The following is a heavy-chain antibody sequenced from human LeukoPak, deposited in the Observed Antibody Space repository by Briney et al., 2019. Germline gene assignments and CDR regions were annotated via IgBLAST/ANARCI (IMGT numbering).Heavy chain of an antibody. CDR3: ARDREEGSSWYKGAFDI. CDR1: GGTFSSYA. D-gene: IGHD6-13*01. CDR2: LIPIFGTA. Sequence: GSSVKVSCKASGGTFSSYAISWVRQAPGQGLEWMGGLIPIFGTANYAQKFQGRVTITADESTSTAYMELSSLRSEDTAVYYCARDREEGSSWYKGAFDIWGQGTMVTVSS. J-gene: IGHJ3*02. V-gene: IGHV1-69*01.